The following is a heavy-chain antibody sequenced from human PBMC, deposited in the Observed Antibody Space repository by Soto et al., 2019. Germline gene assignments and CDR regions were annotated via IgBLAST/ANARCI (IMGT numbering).Heavy chain of an antibody. D-gene: IGHD3-10*01. V-gene: IGHV3-30*03. Sequence: VQLVESGGGVVQPGRSLRLSCAASGFTFSSYGMHWVRQAPGKGLEWVAVISYDGSNKYYADSVKGRFTISRDNSKNTLYLQMNSLRAEDTAVYYCASNMVRGVIQGRGVDYWGQGTLVTVSS. CDR1: GFTFSSYG. CDR3: ASNMVRGVIQGRGVDY. CDR2: ISYDGSNK. J-gene: IGHJ4*02.